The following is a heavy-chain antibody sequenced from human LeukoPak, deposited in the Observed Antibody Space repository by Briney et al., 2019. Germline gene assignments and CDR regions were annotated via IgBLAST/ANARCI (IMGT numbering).Heavy chain of an antibody. D-gene: IGHD2-2*01. Sequence: GASVKVSCKASGGTFSSYAISWVRQAPGQGLEWMGGIIPIFGTANYAQKFQGRVTITTDESTSTAYIELSSLRSEDTAVYYCASSLYCSSTSCLKNNWFDPWGQGALVTVSS. J-gene: IGHJ5*02. CDR3: ASSLYCSSTSCLKNNWFDP. V-gene: IGHV1-69*05. CDR1: GGTFSSYA. CDR2: IIPIFGTA.